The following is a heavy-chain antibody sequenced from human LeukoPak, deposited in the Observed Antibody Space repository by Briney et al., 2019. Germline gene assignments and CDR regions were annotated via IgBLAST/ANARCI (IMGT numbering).Heavy chain of an antibody. CDR3: TIKVIRGNSGDDYDD. V-gene: IGHV3-30*03. CDR1: GVTFSGYG. J-gene: IGHJ4*02. Sequence: PGGSLRLSCAASGVTFSGYGMHWVRQAPGKGLEWVALISSDGNDKLYGDSVKGRFTISRDDSKSTLYLQMNSLRAEDTAVYYCTIKVIRGNSGDDYDDWGQGTLVTVSS. CDR2: ISSDGNDK. D-gene: IGHD5-12*01.